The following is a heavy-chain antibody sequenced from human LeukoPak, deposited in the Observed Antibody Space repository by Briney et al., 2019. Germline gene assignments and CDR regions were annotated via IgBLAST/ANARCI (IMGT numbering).Heavy chain of an antibody. Sequence: PGGSLRLSCAASGFSLSNYWMHWFRQVPGKGLMWVSRVPNDGTSTGYADSVKGRFTISRDDATNTLFLQTNSLRVEDTAVYYCATSGIGHYYFDFWGQGALVTVSS. J-gene: IGHJ4*02. CDR3: ATSGIGHYYFDF. CDR1: GFSLSNYW. D-gene: IGHD3-3*01. CDR2: VPNDGTST. V-gene: IGHV3-74*01.